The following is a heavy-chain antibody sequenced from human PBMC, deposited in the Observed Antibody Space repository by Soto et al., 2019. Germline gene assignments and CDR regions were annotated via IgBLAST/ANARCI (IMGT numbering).Heavy chain of an antibody. CDR2: IRYDGSSK. CDR3: AREAAAATDY. J-gene: IGHJ4*02. Sequence: VAVIRYDGSSKYYADSVKGRFTISRDNSKNTLSLQMNSLRVEDTALYYCAREAAAATDYWGQGTLVTVSS. D-gene: IGHD6-13*01. V-gene: IGHV3-33*01.